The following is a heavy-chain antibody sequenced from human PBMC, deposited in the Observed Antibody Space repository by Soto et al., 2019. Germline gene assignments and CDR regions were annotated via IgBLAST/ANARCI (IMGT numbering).Heavy chain of an antibody. CDR1: GFSFNSFA. J-gene: IGHJ6*02. CDR3: ARDLFGSGTYYLDV. Sequence: QVQLAESGGGVVQPGRSLRLSCAASGFSFNSFAMHWVRQAPGKGLEWVAVTGFDGSKQFYADSVKGRFTISRDNSKNLLYLQMNSLRAEDTAVYYCARDLFGSGTYYLDVWGQGTTVTVSS. D-gene: IGHD3-10*01. V-gene: IGHV3-30-3*01. CDR2: TGFDGSKQ.